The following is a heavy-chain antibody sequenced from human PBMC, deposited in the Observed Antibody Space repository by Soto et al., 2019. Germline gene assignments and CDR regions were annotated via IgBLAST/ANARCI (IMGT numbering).Heavy chain of an antibody. D-gene: IGHD4-4*01. V-gene: IGHV5-10-1*03. Sequence: EVQLVQSGAEVKKTGESLRISCKASGYSFGNYWISWVRQMPGKGLEWMGKIDPSDSYRDYSPSFQDNVTISADKSVSTAFLHWSSLKASDTAIYYCVRVMTTEKATWCDAWGQGILVTVST. CDR3: VRVMTTEKATWCDA. J-gene: IGHJ5*02. CDR2: IDPSDSYR. CDR1: GYSFGNYW.